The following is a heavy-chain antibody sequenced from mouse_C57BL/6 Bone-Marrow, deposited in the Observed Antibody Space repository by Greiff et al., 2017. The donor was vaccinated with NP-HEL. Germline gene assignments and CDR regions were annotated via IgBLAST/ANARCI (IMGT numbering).Heavy chain of an antibody. CDR2: IYPGNSDT. J-gene: IGHJ2*01. CDR1: GYTFTSYW. D-gene: IGHD1-1*01. V-gene: IGHV1-5*01. Sequence: VQLQQSGTVLARPGASVKMSCKTSGYTFTSYWMHWVKQRPGQGLEWIGDIYPGNSDTSYNQKFKGKAKLTADTSASTAYMELSSLTHEDSADYYCTRRGYGSSPCYWGQGTTLTVSS. CDR3: TRRGYGSSPCY.